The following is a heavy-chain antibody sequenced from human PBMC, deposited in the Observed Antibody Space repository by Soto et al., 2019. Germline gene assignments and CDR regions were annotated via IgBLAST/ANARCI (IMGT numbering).Heavy chain of an antibody. D-gene: IGHD6-6*01. Sequence: PSETLSLTCSLYSGSLSGYYWSWIRQPPGKGLEWIGEISPSGTTNYRPSLKSRVSISVDTSKDQFSLNLTSLTAADTAVYYCARAPKVSGSDQTRPDFWGQGSLVTISS. CDR2: ISPSGTT. V-gene: IGHV4-34*01. CDR3: ARAPKVSGSDQTRPDF. CDR1: SGSLSGYY. J-gene: IGHJ4*02.